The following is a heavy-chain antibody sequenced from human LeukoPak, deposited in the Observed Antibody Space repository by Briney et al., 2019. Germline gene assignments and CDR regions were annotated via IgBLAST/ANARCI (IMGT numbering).Heavy chain of an antibody. CDR1: GFTFSSYS. CDR3: AREQVVASGLDY. J-gene: IGHJ4*02. D-gene: IGHD3-22*01. CDR2: ISSSSSHI. V-gene: IGHV3-21*01. Sequence: KSGGSLRLSCAASGFTFSSYSMNWVRQAPGKGLEWVSSISSSSSHIYYADSVKGRFTISRDNAKNSLYLQMNSLRAEDTAVYYCAREQVVASGLDYWGQGTLVTVSS.